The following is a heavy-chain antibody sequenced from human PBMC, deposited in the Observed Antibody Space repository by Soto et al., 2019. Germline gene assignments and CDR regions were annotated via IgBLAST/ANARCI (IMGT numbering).Heavy chain of an antibody. J-gene: IGHJ4*02. D-gene: IGHD6-6*01. CDR1: GGSISRGDYY. CDR2: IYYSGRA. V-gene: IGHV4-30-4*01. CDR3: AGDRSNSPDYFDY. Sequence: SETLSLTCTVSGGSISRGDYYWTWIRQPPGKGLEWIGYIYYSGRAKYNPSLESRITISIDTSKNHFSLKLSSVSAADTAVYYCAGDRSNSPDYFDYWGQGTLVTVSS.